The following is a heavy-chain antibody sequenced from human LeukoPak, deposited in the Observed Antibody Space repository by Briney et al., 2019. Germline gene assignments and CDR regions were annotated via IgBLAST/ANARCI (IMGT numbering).Heavy chain of an antibody. J-gene: IGHJ3*02. CDR3: ASADLRYAFDI. Sequence: GGSLRLSCAASGFTFSSYWMHWVRQAPGKGLVWVSRINTDGSSTSYADSVKGRFTISRDNAKNTLYLQMNSLRAEDTAVYYCASADLRYAFDIWGQGTMVTVSS. CDR2: INTDGSST. D-gene: IGHD4-17*01. CDR1: GFTFSSYW. V-gene: IGHV3-74*01.